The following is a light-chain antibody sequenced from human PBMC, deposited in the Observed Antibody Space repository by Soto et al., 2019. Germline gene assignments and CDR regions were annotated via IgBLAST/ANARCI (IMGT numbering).Light chain of an antibody. V-gene: IGKV3-20*01. CDR1: QSIVRSY. CDR3: QQYGSSPYT. Sequence: EIVLTQSPGTLSLSPGERATLSCRASQSIVRSYLAWYQQKPGQAPRILIYGASSRATGIPDRSSGSGSGTDFTLTSSRLEPEDFAVYYCQQYGSSPYTFGQVNKLEIK. CDR2: GAS. J-gene: IGKJ2*01.